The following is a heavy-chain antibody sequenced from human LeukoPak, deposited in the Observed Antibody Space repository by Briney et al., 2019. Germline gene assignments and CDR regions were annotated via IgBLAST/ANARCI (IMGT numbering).Heavy chain of an antibody. Sequence: SETLSLTCTVSGGSLYSYYWSWIRQPPGEGLEWIGYIYYSGSTNYNPSLKSRVTISLDTSKNQFSLKLNSVTAADTAVYYCARSLQYNNNNYFYYGMDVWGQGTTVTVSS. V-gene: IGHV4-59*01. CDR3: ARSLQYNNNNYFYYGMDV. CDR1: GGSLYSYY. D-gene: IGHD3-10*01. CDR2: IYYSGST. J-gene: IGHJ6*02.